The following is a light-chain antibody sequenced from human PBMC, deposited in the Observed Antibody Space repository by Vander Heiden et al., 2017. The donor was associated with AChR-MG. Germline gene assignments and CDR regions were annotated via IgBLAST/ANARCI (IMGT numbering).Light chain of an antibody. Sequence: IVMTQSPATLSASPGERATLSCRASQGVSSNLAWYQQKPGQPPRLLIYGASTRATGIPARFSGSGSGTEFTLTISSLQSEDFAVYSCQQYDNWPLTFGPGAKVDIK. CDR1: QGVSSN. V-gene: IGKV3-15*01. J-gene: IGKJ3*01. CDR3: QQYDNWPLT. CDR2: GAS.